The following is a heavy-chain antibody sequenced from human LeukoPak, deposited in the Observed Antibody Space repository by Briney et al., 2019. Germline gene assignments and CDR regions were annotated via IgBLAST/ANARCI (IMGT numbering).Heavy chain of an antibody. CDR2: IYYSGST. V-gene: IGHV4-59*01. CDR3: ARASFFAATAQYDC. J-gene: IGHJ4*02. CDR1: GGSISSYY. Sequence: SETLSLTCTVSGGSISSYYWSWIQQPPGKGLEWIGYIYYSGSTNYNPSLKSRVTISVDTSKNQFSLKLSSVTAADTAVYYCARASFFAATAQYDCWGQGTLVTVSS. D-gene: IGHD2-15*01.